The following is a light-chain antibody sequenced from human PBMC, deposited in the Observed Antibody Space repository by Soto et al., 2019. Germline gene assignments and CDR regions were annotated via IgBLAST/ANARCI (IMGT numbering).Light chain of an antibody. CDR1: RANIGAGFD. CDR3: QSYDVSLSGVI. V-gene: IGLV1-40*01. CDR2: GTT. J-gene: IGLJ2*01. Sequence: QAVVTQPPSVSGAPGQRVTISCTGTRANIGAGFDVHWYQHLPGAPPKLLIFGTTNRPSGVPDRFSASKSGTSASLAITGLQAEDEGNYFCQSYDVSLSGVIFGGGTKVTVL.